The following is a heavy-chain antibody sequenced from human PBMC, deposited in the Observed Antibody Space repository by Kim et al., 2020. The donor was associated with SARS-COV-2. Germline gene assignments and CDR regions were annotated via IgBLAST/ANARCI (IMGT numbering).Heavy chain of an antibody. CDR2: ISGSGGST. D-gene: IGHD3-22*01. Sequence: GGSLRLSCAASGFTFSSYAMSWVRQAPGKGLEWVSAISGSGGSTYYADSVKGRFTISRDNSKITLYLQMNSLRAEDTAVYYCAKDRPDTYYYDSSGYYEGVYWGQGTLVTVSS. CDR1: GFTFSSYA. J-gene: IGHJ4*02. CDR3: AKDRPDTYYYDSSGYYEGVY. V-gene: IGHV3-23*01.